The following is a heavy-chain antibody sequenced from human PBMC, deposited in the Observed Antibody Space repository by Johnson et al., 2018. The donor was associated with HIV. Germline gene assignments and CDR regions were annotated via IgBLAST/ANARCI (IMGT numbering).Heavy chain of an antibody. V-gene: IGHV3-21*02. Sequence: VQLVESGGGLVQSGGSLRLSCGASGFSVSNNYMNWVRQAPGKGLEWVSGISWNSDDIGYAVSVKGRFSISRDNAKNSLYLQMNSLRAGDTALYYCARAVCRGGRCYSHDAFDIWGQGTMVTVSS. D-gene: IGHD2-15*01. CDR2: ISWNSDDI. CDR1: GFSVSNNY. CDR3: ARAVCRGGRCYSHDAFDI. J-gene: IGHJ3*02.